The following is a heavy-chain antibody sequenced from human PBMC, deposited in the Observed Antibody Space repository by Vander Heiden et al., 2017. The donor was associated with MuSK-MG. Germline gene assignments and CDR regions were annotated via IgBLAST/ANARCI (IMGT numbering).Heavy chain of an antibody. V-gene: IGHV1-69*06. CDR3: ARVTPAYYSDSSGYYRYYYGMDV. Sequence: QVQLVQSGAEVKKPGSSVKVSCKASGGTFSSYAITRVPQAPGQGLEWMGGTIPIFGTANYAQKFQGRVTITADKPTSTAYMELPSLRLEATAVYYCARVTPAYYSDSSGYYRYYYGMDVWGQGTTVTVSS. CDR1: GGTFSSYA. D-gene: IGHD3-22*01. J-gene: IGHJ6*02. CDR2: TIPIFGTA.